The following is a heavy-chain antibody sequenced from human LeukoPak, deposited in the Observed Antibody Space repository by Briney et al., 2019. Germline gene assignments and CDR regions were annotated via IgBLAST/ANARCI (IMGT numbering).Heavy chain of an antibody. CDR3: AKSHHVTAIDY. Sequence: GGSLRLSCAASGFTFSSYEMNWVRQAPGKGLEWVSYISSSGSTIYYADSVKGRFTISRDNAKNSLYLQMNSLRADDTAVYYCAKSHHVTAIDYWGQGTLVTVSS. CDR2: ISSSGSTI. J-gene: IGHJ4*02. V-gene: IGHV3-48*03. CDR1: GFTFSSYE. D-gene: IGHD2-21*02.